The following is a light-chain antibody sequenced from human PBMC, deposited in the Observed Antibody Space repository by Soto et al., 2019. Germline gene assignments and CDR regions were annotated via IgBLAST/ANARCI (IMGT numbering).Light chain of an antibody. J-gene: IGKJ4*01. CDR3: QQYNNWPPLT. CDR1: QSVSSN. V-gene: IGKV3-15*01. Sequence: EIVMTQSPATLSVSPGEGATLSCRASQSVSSNLAWYQQKPGQAPRLLIYAASTRATGIPARFSGSGSGTEFTLTISSLQSEDFAVYYCQQYNNWPPLTFGGGTKAEIK. CDR2: AAS.